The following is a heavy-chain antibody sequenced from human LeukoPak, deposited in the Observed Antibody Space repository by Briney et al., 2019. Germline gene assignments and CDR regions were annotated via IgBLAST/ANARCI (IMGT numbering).Heavy chain of an antibody. J-gene: IGHJ4*02. CDR1: GGSISKYY. CDR3: ARGRRCSGGSCYPQLSDY. CDR2: IYYTGSA. V-gene: IGHV4-59*12. Sequence: SETLSLTCTVSGGSISKYYVSWIRQSPGKGLKWIGYIYYTGSAIYNPSLKSRVTISMDTSKNQFSLELSSVTAADTAVYYCARGRRCSGGSCYPQLSDYWGQGTLVTVSS. D-gene: IGHD2-15*01.